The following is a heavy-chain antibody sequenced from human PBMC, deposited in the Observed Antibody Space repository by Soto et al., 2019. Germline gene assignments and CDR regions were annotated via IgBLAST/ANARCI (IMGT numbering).Heavy chain of an antibody. CDR2: IIPILGIA. J-gene: IGHJ6*03. D-gene: IGHD6-13*01. CDR3: ARALVIAAAGSKDYYYYYMDV. CDR1: GGTFSSYT. Sequence: ASVKVSCKASGGTFSSYTISWVRQAPGQGLEWMGRIIPILGIANYAQKFQGGVTITADKSTSTAYMELSSLRSEDTAVYYCARALVIAAAGSKDYYYYYMDVWGKGTTVTVSS. V-gene: IGHV1-69*02.